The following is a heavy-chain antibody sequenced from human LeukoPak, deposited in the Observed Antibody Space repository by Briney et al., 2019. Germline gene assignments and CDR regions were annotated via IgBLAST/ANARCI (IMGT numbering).Heavy chain of an antibody. D-gene: IGHD7-27*01. J-gene: IGHJ4*02. Sequence: SQTLSLTCAISGDNVSSDSAAWTWIRQSPSRGLEWLGRTYYRSEWQNDHAESVKTRITITPDTSKNEFSLQLNSVTRDDTAVYYCTRNKGGLGIGGYYFDDWGQGILVTVSS. CDR1: GDNVSSDSAA. CDR3: TRNKGGLGIGGYYFDD. V-gene: IGHV6-1*01. CDR2: TYYRSEWQN.